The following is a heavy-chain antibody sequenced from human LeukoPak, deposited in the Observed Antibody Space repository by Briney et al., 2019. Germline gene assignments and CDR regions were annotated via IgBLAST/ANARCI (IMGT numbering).Heavy chain of an antibody. CDR1: GFTFSSYA. V-gene: IGHV3-23*01. CDR2: ISGSGGST. Sequence: GGSLRLSCAASGFTFSSYAMSWVRQAPGKGLEWVSAISGSGGSTYYADSVKGRFTISRDNSKNTLYLQMNSLGAEDTAVYYCAKFRITIFGVVIEGDAFDIWGQGTMVTVSS. D-gene: IGHD3-3*01. J-gene: IGHJ3*02. CDR3: AKFRITIFGVVIEGDAFDI.